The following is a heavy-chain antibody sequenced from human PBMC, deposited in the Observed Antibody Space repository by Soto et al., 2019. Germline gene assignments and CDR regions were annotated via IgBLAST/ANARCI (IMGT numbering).Heavy chain of an antibody. CDR3: ATTPKQLVRLPDY. Sequence: ASVKVSCKASGYTFTSYDINWVRQATGQGLEWMGWMNPNSGNTGYAQKFQGRVTMTRNTSIGTAYMELSSLRSEDTAVYYCATTPKQLVRLPDYWGQGTLVTVSS. J-gene: IGHJ4*02. CDR1: GYTFTSYD. D-gene: IGHD6-6*01. V-gene: IGHV1-8*01. CDR2: MNPNSGNT.